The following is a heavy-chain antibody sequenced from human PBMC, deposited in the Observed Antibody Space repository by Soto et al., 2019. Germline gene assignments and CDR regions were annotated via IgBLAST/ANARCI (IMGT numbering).Heavy chain of an antibody. CDR3: AKEESSCYYQTADY. CDR1: GFTLSSVG. V-gene: IGHV3-30*18. J-gene: IGHJ4*02. Sequence: PGGSLRLSCAASGFTLSSVGMHWVRQAPGKGLEWVGVTPFNENRKYYGDSVRGRFPISRDNSRNPVFLEMNPLKADHTAVYYCAKEESSCYYQTADYWGQGTPVTVSS. D-gene: IGHD1-26*01. CDR2: TPFNENRK.